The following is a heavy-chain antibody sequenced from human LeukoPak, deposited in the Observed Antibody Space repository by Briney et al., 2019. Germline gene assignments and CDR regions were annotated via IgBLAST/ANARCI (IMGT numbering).Heavy chain of an antibody. CDR1: GFTFSSYE. J-gene: IGHJ4*02. D-gene: IGHD2-21*02. CDR2: ISSSGSTI. Sequence: GGSLRLSCAASGFTFSSYEMNWVRQAPGKGLEWVSYISSSGSTIYYADSVKGRFTISRDNAQNSLYLQMNSLRAEDTAVYYCAREDSDIVVVTVHGERYFDYWGQGTLVTVSS. V-gene: IGHV3-48*03. CDR3: AREDSDIVVVTVHGERYFDY.